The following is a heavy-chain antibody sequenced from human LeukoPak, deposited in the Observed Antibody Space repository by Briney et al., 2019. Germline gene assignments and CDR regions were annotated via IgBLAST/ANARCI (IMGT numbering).Heavy chain of an antibody. V-gene: IGHV1-18*01. CDR2: ISAYNGNT. Sequence: ASVKVSCKASGYTFTSYGISWVRQAPGQGLEWMGWISAYNGNTNYAQKLQGRVTMTTDTSTSTAYMELRSLRSDDTAVYYCARDPTYYDFWSGYSDAFDVWGQGTMVTVSS. CDR3: ARDPTYYDFWSGYSDAFDV. CDR1: GYTFTSYG. D-gene: IGHD3-3*01. J-gene: IGHJ3*01.